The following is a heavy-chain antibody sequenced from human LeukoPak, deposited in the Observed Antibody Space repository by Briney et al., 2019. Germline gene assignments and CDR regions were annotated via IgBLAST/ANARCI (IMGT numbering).Heavy chain of an antibody. V-gene: IGHV3-23*01. CDR2: IFPSGGEI. Sequence: GFTFXXFAMIWVRQPPGKGLEWVSSIFPSGGEIHYADSVRGRFTISRDNSRSTLSLQMNSLRAEDTAINYCATXRQXXXPFESWGQGXLVTVSS. J-gene: IGHJ4*02. CDR3: ATXRQXXXPFES. CDR1: GFTFXXFA.